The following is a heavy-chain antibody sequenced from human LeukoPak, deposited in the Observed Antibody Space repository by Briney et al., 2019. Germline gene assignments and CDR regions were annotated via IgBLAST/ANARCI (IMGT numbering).Heavy chain of an antibody. V-gene: IGHV1-2*06. D-gene: IGHD7-27*01. CDR2: INPNSGGT. CDR1: GYTFTGYY. CDR3: ASPSNWGPDYYYYYYMDV. J-gene: IGHJ6*03. Sequence: ASVKVSCKASGYTFTGYYMHWVRQAPGQGLEWMGRINPNSGGTNYAQKFQGRVTMTRDTSISTAYMELSRLRSDDTAVYYCASPSNWGPDYYYYYYMDVWGKGTTVTVSS.